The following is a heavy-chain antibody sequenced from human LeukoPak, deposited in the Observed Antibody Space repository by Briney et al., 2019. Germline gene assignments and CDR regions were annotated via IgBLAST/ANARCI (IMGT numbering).Heavy chain of an antibody. CDR1: GGTFSSYA. CDR3: ARANYDFLTGPKKNGFAP. Sequence: SVKVSCKASGGTFSSYAINWVRLAPGQGLEWMGGVIPIFGTAHYAQMFQGRVTITTDESTSTAYMELSSLRSEDTAVYYCARANYDFLTGPKKNGFAPGGQGPLVPVSS. D-gene: IGHD3-9*01. V-gene: IGHV1-69*05. J-gene: IGHJ5*02. CDR2: VIPIFGTA.